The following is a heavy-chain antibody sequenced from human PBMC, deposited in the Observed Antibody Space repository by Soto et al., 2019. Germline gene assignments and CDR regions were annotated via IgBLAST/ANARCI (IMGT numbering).Heavy chain of an antibody. CDR2: INEDGSEK. V-gene: IGHV3-7*01. CDR1: GFTFSNYW. CDR3: ARDLFDY. J-gene: IGHJ4*02. Sequence: VPLVESGGGLVQPGGSLRLSCAASGFTFSNYWMNWVRQAPGKGLEWVANINEDGSEKYYVDSAKGRFTISRDNAKNSLYLQMSSLRAEDTAVYYCARDLFDYWGQGTLVTLSS.